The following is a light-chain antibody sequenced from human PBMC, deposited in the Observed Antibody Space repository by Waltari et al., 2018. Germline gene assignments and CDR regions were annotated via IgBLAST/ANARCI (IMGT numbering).Light chain of an antibody. V-gene: IGKV4-1*01. Sequence: DCEMTQSPDSLAVSLGEGDTINCKSSQSVLLTSNNKNYLAWYQQKPGQPPKLLIYWASTRESGVPDRFSGSGSGTDFSLTISSLQAEDVAVYYCQQFYHSPPTFGGGTKVEIK. CDR3: QQFYHSPPT. J-gene: IGKJ4*01. CDR2: WAS. CDR1: QSVLLTSNNKNY.